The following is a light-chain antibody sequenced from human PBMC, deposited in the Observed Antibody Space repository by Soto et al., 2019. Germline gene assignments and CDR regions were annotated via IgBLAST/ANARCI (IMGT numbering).Light chain of an antibody. J-gene: IGLJ1*01. CDR2: EVS. CDR1: SREVGRYNV. CDR3: CSYAGSSTYV. V-gene: IGLV2-23*02. Sequence: QPASVSGFPGQSITISCTGTSREVGRYNVVSWYQHHPGKAPKLIIYEVSKLPSGVSNRFSGSKSGYTASLTISGLQAEDEADYYCCSYAGSSTYVFGSGTKVTVL.